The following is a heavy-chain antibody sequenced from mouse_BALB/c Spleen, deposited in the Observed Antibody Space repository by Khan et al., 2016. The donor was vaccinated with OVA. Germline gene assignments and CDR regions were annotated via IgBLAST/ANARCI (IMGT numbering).Heavy chain of an antibody. Sequence: VQLKQSGAELVRPGASVKLSCKTSGYIFTNYWIHWVKQRSGQGLEWIARIYPGTDNTYYNAKFKDKATLTVDKSSSTAYIQLSSLKSEDSTVYFCAREEALYYFDYWGQGTTLTVSS. CDR3: AREEALYYFDY. CDR1: GYIFTNYW. CDR2: IYPGTDNT. V-gene: IGHV1-76*01. J-gene: IGHJ2*01. D-gene: IGHD3-2*02.